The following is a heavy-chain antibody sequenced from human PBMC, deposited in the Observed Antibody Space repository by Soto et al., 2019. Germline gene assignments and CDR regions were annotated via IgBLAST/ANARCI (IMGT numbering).Heavy chain of an antibody. D-gene: IGHD2-21*02. CDR3: ARHAPGRDIVVVTRPFDY. Sequence: SGTLSLTCTVSGGSISSYYWSWIRQPPGKGLEWIGYMYYSGSTNYNPSLKSRVTISIDTSKNQFSLRLTSVTAADTAVYYCARHAPGRDIVVVTRPFDYWGQGTLVTVSS. CDR1: GGSISSYY. J-gene: IGHJ4*02. CDR2: MYYSGST. V-gene: IGHV4-59*08.